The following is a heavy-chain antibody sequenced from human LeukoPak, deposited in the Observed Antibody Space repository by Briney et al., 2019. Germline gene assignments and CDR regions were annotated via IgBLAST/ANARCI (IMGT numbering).Heavy chain of an antibody. Sequence: GGSLRLSCAASGFTFSSYAMHWVRQAPGKGLEWVAVISYDGSNKYYADSVKGRFTISRDNSKNTLYLQMNSLRAEDTAVYYCAKDLFRGSYYEYYFDYWGQGTLVTVSS. CDR3: AKDLFRGSYYEYYFDY. J-gene: IGHJ4*02. CDR1: GFTFSSYA. CDR2: ISYDGSNK. D-gene: IGHD1-26*01. V-gene: IGHV3-30-3*01.